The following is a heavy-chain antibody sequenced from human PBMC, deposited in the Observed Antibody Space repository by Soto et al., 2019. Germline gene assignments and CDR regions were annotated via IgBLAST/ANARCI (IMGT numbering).Heavy chain of an antibody. CDR2: TYYRSKWYN. CDR1: GDSVSSNSAA. Sequence: PSPALSLTCALSGDSVSSNSAAWNWIRQSPSRGLEWLGRTYYRSKWYNDYAVSVKSRITINPDTSKTQFSLQLNSVTPQHTPMNCCARERPAAFGICGQGTMVTVPS. J-gene: IGHJ3*02. V-gene: IGHV6-1*01. CDR3: ARERPAAFGI.